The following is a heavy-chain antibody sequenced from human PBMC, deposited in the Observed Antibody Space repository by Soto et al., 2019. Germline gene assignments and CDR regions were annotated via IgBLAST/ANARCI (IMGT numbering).Heavy chain of an antibody. J-gene: IGHJ6*02. D-gene: IGHD3-3*01. V-gene: IGHV1-69*06. CDR3: ARGAYVLRFLEWLFPAPSDGMDV. CDR2: IIPIFGTA. Sequence: SVKVSCKASGGTFSSYAISWVRQAPGQGLEWMEGIIPIFGTANYAQKYQGRVTITADKSTSTAYMELSSLRSEDTAVYYCARGAYVLRFLEWLFPAPSDGMDVWGQGTTVTVSS. CDR1: GGTFSSYA.